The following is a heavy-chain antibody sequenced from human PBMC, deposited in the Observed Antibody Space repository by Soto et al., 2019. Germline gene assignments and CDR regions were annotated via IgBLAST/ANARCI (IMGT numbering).Heavy chain of an antibody. V-gene: IGHV4-39*01. CDR2: IYYSGST. Sequence: PSETLSLTCTVSGGSISGSSYYWGWIRQPPGKGLEWIGSIYYSGSTYYNPSLKSRVTISVDTSKNQFSLKLSSVTAADTAVYYCARHQNYYDSSGYYYWGQGTLVPVSS. D-gene: IGHD3-22*01. J-gene: IGHJ4*02. CDR3: ARHQNYYDSSGYYY. CDR1: GGSISGSSYY.